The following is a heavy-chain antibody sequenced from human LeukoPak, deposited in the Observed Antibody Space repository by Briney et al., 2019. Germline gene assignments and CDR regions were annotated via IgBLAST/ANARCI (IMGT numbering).Heavy chain of an antibody. CDR3: AAEGQWSLVHYFNS. CDR2: FDPEDAEV. CDR1: GNTLTDLS. D-gene: IGHD2-15*01. Sequence: ASVKVSCKVSGNTLTDLSIHWVRQAPEKGLDWMGGFDPEDAEVIYAEKFQDRVAMTEDPSTDTAYLELSSLRSEDTAVYYCAAEGQWSLVHYFNSWGQGTLVTVSS. V-gene: IGHV1-24*01. J-gene: IGHJ4*02.